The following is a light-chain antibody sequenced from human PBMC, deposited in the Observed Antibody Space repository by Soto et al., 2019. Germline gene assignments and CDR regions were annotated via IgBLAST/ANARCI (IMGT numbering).Light chain of an antibody. V-gene: IGKV1-39*01. J-gene: IGKJ5*01. CDR2: AAS. CDR3: QQYYSYPAIT. Sequence: DIQMTQSPSSLSASVGDRVTITCRASQSISSYLNWYQQKPGKAPKLLIYAASSLQSGVPSRFSGSRSGTEFTLTISSLQSEDFATYYCQQYYSYPAITFGQGTRLEIK. CDR1: QSISSY.